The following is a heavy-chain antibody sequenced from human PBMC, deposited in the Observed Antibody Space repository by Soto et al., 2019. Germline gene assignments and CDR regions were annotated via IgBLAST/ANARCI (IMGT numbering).Heavy chain of an antibody. CDR1: GYTFTSYA. Sequence: RPPVKVSCKASGYTFTSYAMHWVRQAPGQRLEWMGWINAGNGNTKYSQKFQGRLTITTDTSASTAYMELRSLTSDDTATYFCARAGGRSPAPFWGQGTLVTVSS. J-gene: IGHJ4*02. CDR2: INAGNGNT. V-gene: IGHV1-3*01. D-gene: IGHD2-2*01. CDR3: ARAGGRSPAPF.